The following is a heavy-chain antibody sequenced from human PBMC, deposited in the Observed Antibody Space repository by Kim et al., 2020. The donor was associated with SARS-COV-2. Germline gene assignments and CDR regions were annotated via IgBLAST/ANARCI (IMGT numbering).Heavy chain of an antibody. CDR2: IYYSGST. CDR3: ASFTILGGMDV. Sequence: SETLSLTCTVSGGSISSYYWSWIRQPPGKGLEWIGYIYYSGSTNYNPSLKSRVTISVDTSKNQFSLKLSSVTAADTAVYYCASFTILGGMDVWGQGTTVTVSS. J-gene: IGHJ6*02. D-gene: IGHD3-3*01. V-gene: IGHV4-59*13. CDR1: GGSISSYY.